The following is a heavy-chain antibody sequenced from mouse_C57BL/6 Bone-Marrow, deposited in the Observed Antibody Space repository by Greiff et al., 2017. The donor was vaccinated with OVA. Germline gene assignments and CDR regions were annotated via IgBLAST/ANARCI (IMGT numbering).Heavy chain of an antibody. CDR2: INPYNGGT. Sequence: VQLQQSGPVLVKPGASVKMSCKASGYTFTDYYMNWVKQSHGKSLEWIGVINPYNGGTSYNQKFKGKATLTVDKSSSTAYMELNSLTSEDSAVYYCARGGSSGLYYAMDYWGQGTSVTVSS. D-gene: IGHD3-2*02. CDR3: ARGGSSGLYYAMDY. J-gene: IGHJ4*01. CDR1: GYTFTDYY. V-gene: IGHV1-19*01.